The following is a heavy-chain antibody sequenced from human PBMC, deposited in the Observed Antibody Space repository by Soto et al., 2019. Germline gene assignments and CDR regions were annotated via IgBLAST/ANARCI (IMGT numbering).Heavy chain of an antibody. D-gene: IGHD6-13*01. V-gene: IGHV4-59*01. CDR3: ARYRRGAVAGYTLDN. CDR1: GGSISSNY. Sequence: SETLSLTCTVSGGSISSNYWTWIRQPPGKGLEWIGYVYNSGSTNYNPSLKSRVTISEDTSKSQFSLKVNSMTAADTAVYYCARYRRGAVAGYTLDNWGQGILVTVSS. CDR2: VYNSGST. J-gene: IGHJ4*02.